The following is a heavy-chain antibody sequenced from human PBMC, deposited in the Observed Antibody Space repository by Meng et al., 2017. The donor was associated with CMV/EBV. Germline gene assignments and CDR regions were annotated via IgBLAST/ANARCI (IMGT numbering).Heavy chain of an antibody. J-gene: IGHJ5*02. CDR3: AKDGGGVITIFGVANPTGGFHP. CDR1: GFTFSSYA. V-gene: IGHV3-23*01. Sequence: GGSLRLSCAASGFTFSSYAMSWVRQAPGKGLEWVSAISGSGGSTYYADSVKGRFTISRDNSKNTLYLQMNSLRAEDTAVYYGAKDGGGVITIFGVANPTGGFHPWGQGTLVTVSS. D-gene: IGHD3-3*01. CDR2: ISGSGGST.